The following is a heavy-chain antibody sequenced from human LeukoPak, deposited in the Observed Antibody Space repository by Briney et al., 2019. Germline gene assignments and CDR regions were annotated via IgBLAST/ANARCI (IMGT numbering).Heavy chain of an antibody. J-gene: IGHJ4*02. CDR3: AKDLGGSGWYGAY. CDR1: GFTFSSYG. CDR2: ISYDGSNK. V-gene: IGHV3-30*18. Sequence: GRSLRLSCAASGFTFSSYGMHWVRQAPGKGLEWVAVISYDGSNKYYADSVKGRFTISRDNSKNTLYLQMNSLRAEDTAVYYCAKDLGGSGWYGAYWGQGTLVTVSS. D-gene: IGHD6-19*01.